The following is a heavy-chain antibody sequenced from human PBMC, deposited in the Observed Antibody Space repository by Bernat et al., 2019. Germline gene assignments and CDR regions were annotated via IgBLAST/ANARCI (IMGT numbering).Heavy chain of an antibody. CDR2: ISYDGSNK. V-gene: IGHV3-30-3*01. Sequence: QVQLVESGGGVVQPGRSLRLSCAASGFTFSSYAMHWVRQAPGKGLEWVAVISYDGSNKYYADSVKGRFTISRDNSKNTLYLQMNSLRAEDTAVYYCARDSSDSSSLAGMDVRGQGTTVTVSS. D-gene: IGHD6-13*01. J-gene: IGHJ6*02. CDR1: GFTFSSYA. CDR3: ARDSSDSSSLAGMDV.